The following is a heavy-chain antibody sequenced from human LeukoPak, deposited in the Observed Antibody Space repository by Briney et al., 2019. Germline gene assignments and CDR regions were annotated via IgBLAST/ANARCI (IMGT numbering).Heavy chain of an antibody. J-gene: IGHJ4*02. CDR1: GFTFSSYA. D-gene: IGHD3-3*02. Sequence: GGSLRPSCAASGFTFSSYAMHWVRQAPGKGLEYVSAISSNGGSTYYANSVKGRFTISRDNSKNTLYLQMGSLRAEDMAVYYCARAGKADASISYWGQGTLVTVSS. V-gene: IGHV3-64*01. CDR2: ISSNGGST. CDR3: ARAGKADASISY.